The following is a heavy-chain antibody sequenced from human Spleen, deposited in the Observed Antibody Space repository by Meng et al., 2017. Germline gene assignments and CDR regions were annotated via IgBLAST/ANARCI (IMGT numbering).Heavy chain of an antibody. V-gene: IGHV1-2*06. Sequence: LVQLGREVKEPEDPVTFSCKASGSTFTDYYIHWVRRAPGQGVEWMGRINPNSGVTNYAQKFQGRVTVTRDTSISTAYMELSSLRSDDTAIYYCARLDIVPTGRDYWGQGTLVTVSS. CDR3: ARLDIVPTGRDY. D-gene: IGHD5-12*01. J-gene: IGHJ4*02. CDR2: INPNSGVT. CDR1: GSTFTDYY.